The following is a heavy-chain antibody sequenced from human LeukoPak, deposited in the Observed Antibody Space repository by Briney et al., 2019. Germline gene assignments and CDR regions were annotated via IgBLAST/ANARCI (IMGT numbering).Heavy chain of an antibody. V-gene: IGHV3-73*01. D-gene: IGHD2-2*01. CDR1: GFTFRGSA. CDR2: IRSKANSYAT. Sequence: GGSLRLSCAASGFTFRGSAMHWVRQASGKGLEWVGRIRSKANSYATAYAASVKGRFTISRDDSKNTAYLQMNSLKTEDTAVYYCTTRRDCSSTSCYGGGTNPTDYYYYGMDVWGQGTTVTVSS. J-gene: IGHJ6*02. CDR3: TTRRDCSSTSCYGGGTNPTDYYYYGMDV.